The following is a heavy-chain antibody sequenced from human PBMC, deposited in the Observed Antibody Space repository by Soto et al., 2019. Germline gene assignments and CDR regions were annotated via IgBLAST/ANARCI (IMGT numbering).Heavy chain of an antibody. CDR3: ARDHSSGWYTDYGMDV. CDR2: NYYSGIT. CDR1: GGSISSGDYY. Sequence: SETLSLTCTVSGGSISSGDYYWSWIRQPPGEGLEWIGYNYYSGITYYNPSLKSRVTISLDTSKNQFSLKLSSVTAADTAVYYCARDHSSGWYTDYGMDVWGQGTTVTVSS. D-gene: IGHD6-19*01. J-gene: IGHJ6*02. V-gene: IGHV4-30-4*01.